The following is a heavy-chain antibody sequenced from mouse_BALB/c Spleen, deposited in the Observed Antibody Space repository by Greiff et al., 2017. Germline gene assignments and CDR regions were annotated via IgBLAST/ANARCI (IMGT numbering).Heavy chain of an antibody. V-gene: IGHV1S81*02. CDR2: INPSNGGT. Sequence: VQLQESGAELVKPGASVKLSCKASGYTFTSYYMYWVKQRPGQGLEWIGEINPSNGGTNFNEKFKSKATLTVDKSSSTAYMQLSSLTSEDSAVYYCTRKDYWGQGTLVTVSA. J-gene: IGHJ3*01. CDR1: GYTFTSYY. CDR3: TRKDY.